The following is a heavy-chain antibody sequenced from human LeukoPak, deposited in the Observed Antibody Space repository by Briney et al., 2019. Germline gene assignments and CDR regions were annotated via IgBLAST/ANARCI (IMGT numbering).Heavy chain of an antibody. D-gene: IGHD2-15*01. V-gene: IGHV1-69*05. CDR2: IIPIFGTA. J-gene: IGHJ3*02. CDR3: ARDALGYCSGGSCYWRDAFDI. CDR1: GGTFSSYA. Sequence: ASVKVSCKASGGTFSSYAISWVRQAPGQGLEWMGGIIPIFGTANYAQKFQGRVTITTDESTGTAYMELSSLRSEDTAVYYCARDALGYCSGGSCYWRDAFDIWGQGTMVTVSS.